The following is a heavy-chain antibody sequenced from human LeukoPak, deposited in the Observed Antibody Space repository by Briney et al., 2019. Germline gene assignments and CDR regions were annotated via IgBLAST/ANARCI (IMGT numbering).Heavy chain of an antibody. CDR2: ISYDGSNK. CDR1: GFTFSSYA. J-gene: IGHJ5*02. CDR3: ARDRGAENWFDP. V-gene: IGHV3-30-3*01. D-gene: IGHD3-10*01. Sequence: GGSLRLSCAASGFTFSSYAMHWVRQAPGEGLEWVAVISYDGSNKYYADSVKGRFTISRDNSKNTLYLQMNSLRAEDTAVYYCARDRGAENWFDPWGQGTLVTVSS.